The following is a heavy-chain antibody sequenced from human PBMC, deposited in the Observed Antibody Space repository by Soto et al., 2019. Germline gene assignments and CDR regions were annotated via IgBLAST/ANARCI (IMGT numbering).Heavy chain of an antibody. D-gene: IGHD5-12*01. CDR2: IRSRTYGGTT. CDR3: TRVSVKWLRASFDV. CDR1: GFSFGDCA. J-gene: IGHJ3*01. V-gene: IGHV3-49*03. Sequence: GGSLRLSCTTSGFSFGDCAMNWFRQAPGEGLEWVGFIRSRTYGGTTEYAASVKGRFSISRDDSKSIAYLQMSSLEPDDTAVYFCTRVSVKWLRASFDVWGPGTTVTVSS.